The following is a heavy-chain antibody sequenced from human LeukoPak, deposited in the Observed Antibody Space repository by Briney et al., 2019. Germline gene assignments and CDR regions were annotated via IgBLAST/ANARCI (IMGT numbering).Heavy chain of an antibody. CDR3: AREAVAARTDY. D-gene: IGHD6-19*01. CDR2: INHSGST. V-gene: IGHV4-34*01. CDR1: GGSFSGYY. J-gene: IGHJ4*02. Sequence: SETLSLTCAVYGGSFSGYYWSWIRQPPGKGLEWIGEINHSGSTNYNPSLESRVTISVDTSKNQFSLKLSSVTAADTAVYYCAREAVAARTDYWGQGTLVTVSS.